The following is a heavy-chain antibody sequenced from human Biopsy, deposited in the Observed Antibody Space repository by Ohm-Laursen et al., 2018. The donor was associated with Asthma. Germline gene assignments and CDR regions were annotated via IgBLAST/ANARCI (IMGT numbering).Heavy chain of an antibody. Sequence: QTLSLTCAISGDSVSSNSATWNWIRQSPSRGLEWLGRTYYRSKWYNDYAVSVKSRMTINPDTSKNHFSLQLNSVTPEDTAVYYCARGYSGSDRIVYYYSGMEVWGPGTTVTVSS. V-gene: IGHV6-1*01. CDR3: ARGYSGSDRIVYYYSGMEV. D-gene: IGHD5-12*01. CDR1: GDSVSSNSAT. CDR2: TYYRSKWYN. J-gene: IGHJ6*02.